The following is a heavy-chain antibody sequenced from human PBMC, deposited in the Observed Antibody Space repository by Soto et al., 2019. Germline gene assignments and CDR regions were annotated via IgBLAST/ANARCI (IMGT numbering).Heavy chain of an antibody. CDR1: GFTFSTYA. V-gene: IGHV3-30-3*01. Sequence: QVQLVESGGGVVQPGRSLRLSCAASGFTFSTYAMHWVRQAPGKGLEWVAVVSYDGSNEYYADSVKARFTISRDNSKNTLYLQMDSLRAEDTAVYYCARNVPIYDFWSGYNVEDYYYGMDVWGQGTTVTVSS. J-gene: IGHJ6*02. CDR3: ARNVPIYDFWSGYNVEDYYYGMDV. D-gene: IGHD3-3*01. CDR2: VSYDGSNE.